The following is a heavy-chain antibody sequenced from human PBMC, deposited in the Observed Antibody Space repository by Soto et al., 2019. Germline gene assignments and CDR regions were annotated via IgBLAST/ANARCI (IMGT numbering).Heavy chain of an antibody. J-gene: IGHJ5*02. CDR3: ARSARVVPAP. CDR1: GGSISSGGYY. CDR2: IDYSGST. D-gene: IGHD2-21*02. Sequence: QVQLQESGPGLVKPSQTLSLPCTVSGGSISSGGYYWSWIRQHPAKCLEWIGYIDYSGSTYYNPSLKSRITISVDTSKNPCSLKLSSVTAADTAVYYCARSARVVPAPWRQGTLVTVSS. V-gene: IGHV4-31*03.